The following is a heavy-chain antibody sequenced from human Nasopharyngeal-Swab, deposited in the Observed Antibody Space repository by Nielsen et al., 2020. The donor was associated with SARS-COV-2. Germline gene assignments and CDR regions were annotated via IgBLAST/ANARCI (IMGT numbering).Heavy chain of an antibody. Sequence: GESLKISCSASGFIFNNYAMHWVRQAPGRGLEWVSTISGADDSTKYADSVKGRFTISRDNSKNTLDLQMNSLRAEDTAMYYCAKDRDSGDDSGEYYHYYGMDVWGQGTSVTVS. J-gene: IGHJ6*02. CDR1: GFIFNNYA. V-gene: IGHV3-23*01. CDR2: ISGADDST. CDR3: AKDRDSGDDSGEYYHYYGMDV. D-gene: IGHD5-12*01.